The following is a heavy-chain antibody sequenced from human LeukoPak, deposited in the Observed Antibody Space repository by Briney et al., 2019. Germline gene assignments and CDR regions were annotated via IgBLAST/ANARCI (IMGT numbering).Heavy chain of an antibody. D-gene: IGHD3-22*01. J-gene: IGHJ4*02. Sequence: GGSLRLSCAASGFTFSSYSMNWVRQAPGKGLEWVSSISSSSSYIYYADSVKGRFTISRDNAKNSLYLQMNSLRAEDTAVYYCARDGAETYYYDSSGYSSFYYCGQGALVTVSS. V-gene: IGHV3-21*01. CDR1: GFTFSSYS. CDR2: ISSSSSYI. CDR3: ARDGAETYYYDSSGYSSFYY.